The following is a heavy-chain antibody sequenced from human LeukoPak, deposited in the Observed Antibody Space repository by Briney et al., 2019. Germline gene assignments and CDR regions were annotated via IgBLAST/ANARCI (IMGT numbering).Heavy chain of an antibody. J-gene: IGHJ4*02. CDR1: GFTFSNYW. Sequence: GGSLILSCTTSGFTFSNYWMYWVRQAPGKGLVWVSRIKSDGTGITYTDSVEGRFTISRDNAKNTLYLQMNSLRDEDTAVYYCVRGQTIDYWGQRTLVTVSS. V-gene: IGHV3-74*01. CDR2: IKSDGTGI. D-gene: IGHD3-3*01. CDR3: VRGQTIDY.